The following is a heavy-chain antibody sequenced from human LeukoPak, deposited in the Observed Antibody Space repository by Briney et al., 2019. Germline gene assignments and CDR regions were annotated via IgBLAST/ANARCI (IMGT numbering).Heavy chain of an antibody. CDR1: GFSLSIYD. D-gene: IGHD2-15*01. V-gene: IGHV3-21*01. CDR2: TGLSISDI. J-gene: IGHJ5*02. Sequence: GGTLRLSCAASGFSLSIYDVVWVRRAPGQGLEGIASTGLSISDIGYADSVKGRVTTSRDNGENSVYLQMNSLRAEDTAVYFCARERSYCSGATCPLDLWGQGTRATASS. CDR3: ARERSYCSGATCPLDL.